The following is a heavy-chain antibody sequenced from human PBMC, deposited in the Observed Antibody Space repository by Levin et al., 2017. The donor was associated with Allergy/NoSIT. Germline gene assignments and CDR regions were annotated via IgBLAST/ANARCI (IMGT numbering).Heavy chain of an antibody. V-gene: IGHV3-9*01. CDR2: ISWNSGRI. Sequence: GGSLRLSCAASEFTFDDYAMHWVRQAPGKGLEWVSGISWNSGRIGYADSVKGRFTISRDNAKNSLYLQMNSLRAEDTAFYYCAKDISSAFFGYFDLWGRGTLVTVSS. CDR1: EFTFDDYA. J-gene: IGHJ2*01. CDR3: AKDISSAFFGYFDL. D-gene: IGHD3-22*01.